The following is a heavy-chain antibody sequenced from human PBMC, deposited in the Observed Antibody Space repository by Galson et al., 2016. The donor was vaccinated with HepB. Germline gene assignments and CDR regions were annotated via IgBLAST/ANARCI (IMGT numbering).Heavy chain of an antibody. V-gene: IGHV3-33*01. CDR1: GISFSKSA. Sequence: SLRLSCAASGISFSKSAMHWVRQAPGKGLEWVAVIWFDGSNENYGDSVKGRFTISRDNSKSTLNLQMNSLRPEDSAVYYCARVMYDLRDYYHYYGMDVWGQGTTVTVSS. CDR2: IWFDGSNE. CDR3: ARVMYDLRDYYHYYGMDV. D-gene: IGHD3-3*01. J-gene: IGHJ6*02.